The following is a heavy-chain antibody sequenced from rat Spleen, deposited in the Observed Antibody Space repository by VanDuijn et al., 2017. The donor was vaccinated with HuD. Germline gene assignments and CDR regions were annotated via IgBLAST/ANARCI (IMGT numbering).Heavy chain of an antibody. CDR2: ISYADTSGHSGT. V-gene: IGHV5-29*01. CDR3: ARRHFVYTDYFDY. CDR1: GFTFSDYG. D-gene: IGHD1-6*01. J-gene: IGHJ2*01. Sequence: EVQLVESGGGLVQPGRSLKLSCAASGFTFSDYGLSWVRQAPTKGLVWVATISYADTSGHSGTYYRDSVKGRFTITRDNAKSTLSLQMDSLRSEDTATYYCARRHFVYTDYFDYWGQGVMVKVSS.